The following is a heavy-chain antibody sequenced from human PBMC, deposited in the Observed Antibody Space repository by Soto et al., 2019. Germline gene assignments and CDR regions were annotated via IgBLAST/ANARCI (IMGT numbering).Heavy chain of an antibody. CDR3: AKDRQPDGIWTFDS. V-gene: IGHV3-23*01. D-gene: IGHD3-9*01. CDR1: GFTFSTYT. Sequence: GGSLRLSCAASGFTFSTYTMKWVRQAPGKGLEWVSGIGCCSGSGTYYADFVKGRFTISRDNSKNMVFLQMNGLRAEDTAVYYCAKDRQPDGIWTFDSWGQGTPVTVSS. J-gene: IGHJ4*02. CDR2: IGCCSGSGT.